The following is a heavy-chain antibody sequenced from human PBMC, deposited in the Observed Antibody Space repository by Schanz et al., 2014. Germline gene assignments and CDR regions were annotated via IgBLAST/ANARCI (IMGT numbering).Heavy chain of an antibody. CDR3: ARGTSFFCDY. CDR2: ISGSGETT. V-gene: IGHV3-21*01. Sequence: EVQLVESGGGLVQPGGSLRLSCVASGFTFSNFGMHWVRQAPGKGLEWVSAISGSGETTYYADSVKGRFTISRDSARSSLYLQMSSLRSEDTAVYYCARGTSFFCDYWGQGTLVTVSS. CDR1: GFTFSNFG. D-gene: IGHD3-3*01. J-gene: IGHJ4*02.